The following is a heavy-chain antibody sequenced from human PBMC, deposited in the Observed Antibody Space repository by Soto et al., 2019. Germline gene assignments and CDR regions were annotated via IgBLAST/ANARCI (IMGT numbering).Heavy chain of an antibody. CDR2: IYWDDDK. CDR1: SFSLSTSGVG. Sequence: QITLKESGPTLVKPTQTLTLTCTFFSFSLSTSGVGVGCFSQPPGKALEWLALIYWDDDKRYSPSLKNSLTPSHDTTKNQVDHTMTDIDHVDTATYYCALRRVGHYPYFDYWGQGNLVNV. V-gene: IGHV2-5*02. D-gene: IGHD4-17*01. J-gene: IGHJ4*02. CDR3: ALRRVGHYPYFDY.